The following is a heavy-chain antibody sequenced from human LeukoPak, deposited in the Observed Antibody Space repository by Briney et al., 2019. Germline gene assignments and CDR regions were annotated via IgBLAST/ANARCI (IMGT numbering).Heavy chain of an antibody. D-gene: IGHD2-8*01. CDR1: GYTFTSYD. CDR3: ARRAYYCTNGVCHRRYYYYMDV. Sequence: ASVKVSCKASGYTFTSYDINWVRQATGQGLEWMGWMNPNSGNTGYAQKFQGRVTITRNTPISTAYMELSSLRSEDTAVYYCARRAYYCTNGVCHRRYYYYMDVWGKGTTVTVSS. CDR2: MNPNSGNT. J-gene: IGHJ6*03. V-gene: IGHV1-8*03.